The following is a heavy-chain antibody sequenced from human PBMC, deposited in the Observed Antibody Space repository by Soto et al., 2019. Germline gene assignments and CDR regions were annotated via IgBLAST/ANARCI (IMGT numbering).Heavy chain of an antibody. J-gene: IGHJ6*03. Sequence: GGSLRLSCAASGFTFSSYSMNWVRQAPGKGLEWVSYISSSSSTIYYANSVKGRFTISRDNAKNSLYLQMNSLRAEDTAVYYCARDPNPPDYYYYMDVWGKGTTVTVSS. CDR1: GFTFSSYS. V-gene: IGHV3-48*01. CDR3: ARDPNPPDYYYYMDV. CDR2: ISSSSSTI.